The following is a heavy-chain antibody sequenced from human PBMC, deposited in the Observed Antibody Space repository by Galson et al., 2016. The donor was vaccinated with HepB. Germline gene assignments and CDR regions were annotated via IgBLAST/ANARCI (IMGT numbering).Heavy chain of an antibody. CDR2: IYHTGTS. CDR3: ARASIVPGARMVFDS. V-gene: IGHV4-4*02. D-gene: IGHD2-2*01. CDR1: GASVNSSNR. J-gene: IGHJ5*01. Sequence: SETLSLTCAVYGASVNSSNRWTWVRQAPGTGLEWIGEIYHTGTSNNNPSLLSRFTMSIDSSRNHFSLNLNSVTAADTAVYYCARASIVPGARMVFDSWGQGILVTVSS.